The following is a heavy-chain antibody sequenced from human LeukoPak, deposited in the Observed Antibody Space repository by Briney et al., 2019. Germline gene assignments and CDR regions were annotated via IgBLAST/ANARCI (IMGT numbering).Heavy chain of an antibody. CDR2: ISYDGSNK. J-gene: IGHJ4*02. Sequence: SGGSLRLSCAASGFTFSSYAMHWVRQAPGKGLEWVAVISYDGSNKYYADSVKGRFTISRDNSKDTLYLQMNSLRAEDTAVYYCARDIMRDGELVDYWGQGTLVTVSS. CDR3: ARDIMRDGELVDY. CDR1: GFTFSSYA. V-gene: IGHV3-30-3*01. D-gene: IGHD3-10*01.